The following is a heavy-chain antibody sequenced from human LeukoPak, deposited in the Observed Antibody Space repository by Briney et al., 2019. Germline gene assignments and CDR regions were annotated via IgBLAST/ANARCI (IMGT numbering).Heavy chain of an antibody. V-gene: IGHV4-4*02. D-gene: IGHD3-22*01. Sequence: SGTLSLTCAVSGGSISSSNWWSWVRQPPGKGLEWIGEIYHSGSTNYNPSLKSRVTISVDKSKNQFSLKLSSVTAADTAVYYCARVPGDSSGYYLGYYGMDVWGQGTTVTVSS. J-gene: IGHJ6*02. CDR2: IYHSGST. CDR3: ARVPGDSSGYYLGYYGMDV. CDR1: GGSISSSNW.